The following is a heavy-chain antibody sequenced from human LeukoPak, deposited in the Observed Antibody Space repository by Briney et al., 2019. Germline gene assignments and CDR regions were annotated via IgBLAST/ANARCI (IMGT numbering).Heavy chain of an antibody. CDR1: GYTFISYD. CDR2: INPKSGTT. V-gene: IGHV1-8*01. Sequence: VASVKVSCKASGYTFISYDINWVRQAPGQGLEWMGWINPKSGTTGSAQRFQGRVSMTRDTSTSTAYMELSSLRSEDTAVYFCARNNYGGHDAFDIWGQGTLVTVSS. D-gene: IGHD3-16*01. J-gene: IGHJ3*02. CDR3: ARNNYGGHDAFDI.